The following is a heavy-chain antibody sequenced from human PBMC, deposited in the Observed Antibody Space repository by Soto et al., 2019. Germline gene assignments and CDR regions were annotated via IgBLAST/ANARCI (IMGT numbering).Heavy chain of an antibody. J-gene: IGHJ6*02. CDR3: ARDGIGSSSPGFHYYYGMDV. V-gene: IGHV1-2*02. CDR1: GYTFTGYY. CDR2: INPNSGGT. Sequence: GASVKVSCKASGYTFTGYYMHWVRQAPGQGLEWMGWINPNSGGTNYAQKFQGRVTMTRDTSISTAYMELSRLRSDDTAVYYCARDGIGSSSPGFHYYYGMDVWGQGTTVTVSS. D-gene: IGHD6-6*01.